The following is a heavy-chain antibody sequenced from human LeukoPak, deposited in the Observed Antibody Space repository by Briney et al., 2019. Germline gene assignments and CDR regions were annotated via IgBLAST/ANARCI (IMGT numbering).Heavy chain of an antibody. CDR1: GFTFTNHW. CDR2: INERGRDT. Sequence: PGGSLRLSCAASGFTFTNHWMHWVRQAPGKGLVWVSRINERGRDTMYAGSVKGRFSISRDNAKNTVNLQMNSLRAEDTGVYYCVRDEALWRLDYWGQGTLVTVSS. D-gene: IGHD2-21*01. CDR3: VRDEALWRLDY. J-gene: IGHJ4*02. V-gene: IGHV3-74*03.